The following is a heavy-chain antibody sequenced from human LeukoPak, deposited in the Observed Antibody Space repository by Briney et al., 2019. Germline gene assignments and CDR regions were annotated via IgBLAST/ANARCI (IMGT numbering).Heavy chain of an antibody. J-gene: IGHJ4*02. CDR3: ARDTFDY. CDR2: ISSSSSYI. Sequence: PGGSLRLSRAASAFTLSTYSMNWVRQAPGKGLEWVSSISSSSSYIFYADSVKGRFTISRDNAKNSLYLQMNSLRAEDTAFYYCARDTFDYEGQGRLVTVSS. CDR1: AFTLSTYS. V-gene: IGHV3-21*01.